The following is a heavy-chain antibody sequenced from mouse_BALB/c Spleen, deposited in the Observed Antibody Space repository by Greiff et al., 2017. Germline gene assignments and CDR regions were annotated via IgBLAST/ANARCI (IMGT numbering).Heavy chain of an antibody. CDR3: ALTTVVPHFDY. J-gene: IGHJ2*01. CDR1: GYSFTGYY. CDR2: ISCYNGAT. D-gene: IGHD1-1*01. V-gene: IGHV1S34*01. Sequence: LVKTGASVKISCKASGYSFTGYYMHWVKQSHGKSLEWIGYISCYNGATSYNQKFKGKATFTVDTSSSTAYMQFNSLTSEDSAVYYCALTTVVPHFDYWGQGTTLTVSS.